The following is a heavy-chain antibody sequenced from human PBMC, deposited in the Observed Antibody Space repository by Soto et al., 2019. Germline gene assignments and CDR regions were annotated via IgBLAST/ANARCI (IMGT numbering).Heavy chain of an antibody. CDR2: IIPFIGTA. CDR3: ARVVMPTVPASYSYGMDV. D-gene: IGHD4-4*01. J-gene: IGHJ6*02. Sequence: QVQLVQSGAEVKKPGSSVTVSCKASGGTFSSYAISWVRQAPGQGLEWMGRIIPFIGTANYAQKFQGRVTITADESTSTAYMELTSLRSEDTAVYYCARVVMPTVPASYSYGMDVWGQGTTVTVSS. V-gene: IGHV1-69*18. CDR1: GGTFSSYA.